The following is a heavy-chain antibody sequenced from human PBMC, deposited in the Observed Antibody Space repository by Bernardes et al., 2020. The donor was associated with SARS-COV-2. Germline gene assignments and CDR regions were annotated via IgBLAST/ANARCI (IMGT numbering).Heavy chain of an antibody. Sequence: SETLSLTCTVSGGSISSGYHYWAWIRQPPGKGLEWIGSIYYSGRTYYNASLKSRVTISIDSSRDSSRDQFSLTLNSVTAADTAVYFCARHLDDTRYDYWGQGTLVTVSS. V-gene: IGHV4-39*01. D-gene: IGHD3-22*01. CDR3: ARHLDDTRYDY. CDR1: GGSISSGYHY. CDR2: IYYSGRT. J-gene: IGHJ4*02.